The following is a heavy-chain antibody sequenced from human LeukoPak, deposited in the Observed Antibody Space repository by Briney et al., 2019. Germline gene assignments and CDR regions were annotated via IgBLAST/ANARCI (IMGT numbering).Heavy chain of an antibody. CDR1: GFTFSSYS. Sequence: GGSLRLSCAASGFTFSSYSMNWVRHAPGKGLEWVSSISSSSSYIYYADSVKGRFTISRDNAKKSLFLQMNSLRAEDTAVYYCARVPMVQGVNVDPCDYWGQGTLVTVSS. CDR2: ISSSSSYI. CDR3: ARVPMVQGVNVDPCDY. D-gene: IGHD3-10*01. J-gene: IGHJ4*02. V-gene: IGHV3-21*01.